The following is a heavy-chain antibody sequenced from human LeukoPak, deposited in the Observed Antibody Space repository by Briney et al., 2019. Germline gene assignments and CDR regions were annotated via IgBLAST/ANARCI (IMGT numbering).Heavy chain of an antibody. V-gene: IGHV3-48*04. D-gene: IGHD2-15*01. J-gene: IGHJ4*02. Sequence: GGSLRLSCAASGFTFSSNGMNWVRQAPGKGLEWVSYISATGGTIYYADSVKGRFTISRDNAKNSLYLQMNSLRAEDTAVYYCARDQPIYCSGGSCYFFDYWGQGTLVTVSS. CDR2: ISATGGTI. CDR3: ARDQPIYCSGGSCYFFDY. CDR1: GFTFSSNG.